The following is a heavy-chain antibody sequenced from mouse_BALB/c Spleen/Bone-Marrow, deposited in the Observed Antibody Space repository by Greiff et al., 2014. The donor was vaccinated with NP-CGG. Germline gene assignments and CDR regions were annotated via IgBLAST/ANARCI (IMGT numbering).Heavy chain of an antibody. V-gene: IGHV1-69*02. CDR3: ARWLLRYYAMDD. CDR1: GYTFTSYW. Sequence: VQLKQSGAELVKPGASVKLSCKASGYTFTSYWMHWVKQRPGQGLEWIGEIDPSDSYTNYNQKFKGKATLTVDKSSSTAYMQLSSLTSEDSAVYFCARWLLRYYAMDDWGQGTSVTVSS. CDR2: IDPSDSYT. D-gene: IGHD2-3*01. J-gene: IGHJ4*01.